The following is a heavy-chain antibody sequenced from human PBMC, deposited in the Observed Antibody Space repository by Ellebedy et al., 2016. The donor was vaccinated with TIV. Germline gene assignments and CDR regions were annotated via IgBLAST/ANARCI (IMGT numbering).Heavy chain of an antibody. D-gene: IGHD2-8*01. V-gene: IGHV3-33*01. CDR3: VRDIYETNGCGDY. Sequence: PGGSLRLSCAASGFSFGGYGMHWVRQAPGKGLEWVALVWYDGSKKYYADSVKGRFTISRDNLKNTLYLEMNSLRAEDTDVYFCVRDIYETNGCGDYWGQGTLVTVSS. J-gene: IGHJ4*02. CDR2: VWYDGSKK. CDR1: GFSFGGYG.